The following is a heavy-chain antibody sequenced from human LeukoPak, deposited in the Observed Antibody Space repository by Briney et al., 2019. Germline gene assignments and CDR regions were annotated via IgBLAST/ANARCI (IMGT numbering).Heavy chain of an antibody. CDR1: GFTFTNAW. Sequence: GGSLRLSCAASGFTFTNAWMNWVRQAPGKGLEWVGRIKSKADGETIDYAAPVKGRFTFSRDDSKNMLYLQMNSLKSEDTAVYYCSTLTSRGLCDSWGQGTLVTVSS. D-gene: IGHD1-20*01. J-gene: IGHJ4*02. V-gene: IGHV3-15*07. CDR2: IKSKADGETI. CDR3: STLTSRGLCDS.